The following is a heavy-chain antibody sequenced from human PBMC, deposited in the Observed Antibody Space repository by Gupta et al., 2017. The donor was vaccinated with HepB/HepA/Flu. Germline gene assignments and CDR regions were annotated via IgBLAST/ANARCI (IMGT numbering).Heavy chain of an antibody. Sequence: EVQLVESGGGLVQPGGSLRLSCSASGFTFSSYWMTWVRQAPGKGLGWGANIKYDGSKKYFGDAVKGRFTISGENAKNSVYWQMKRLGEGATAVYYCATEGGGEWELLPRDYGGQGTLVTVYS. V-gene: IGHV3-7*01. D-gene: IGHD1-26*01. J-gene: IGHJ4*02. CDR1: GFTFSSYW. CDR2: IKYDGSKK. CDR3: ATEGGGEWELLPRDY.